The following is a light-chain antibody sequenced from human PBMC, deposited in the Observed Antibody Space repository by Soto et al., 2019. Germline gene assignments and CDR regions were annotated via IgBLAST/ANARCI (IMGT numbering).Light chain of an antibody. CDR1: SGSIASNY. V-gene: IGLV6-57*04. CDR2: EDN. CDR3: QSYDSSPGAV. J-gene: IGLJ2*01. Sequence: NFMLTQPHSVSESPGKTVTISCTRSSGSIASNYVQWYQQRPGSAPTTVIYEDNQRPSGVPDRFSGSIDSSSNSASLTISGLKTEDEADYYCQSYDSSPGAVFGGGTKLTVL.